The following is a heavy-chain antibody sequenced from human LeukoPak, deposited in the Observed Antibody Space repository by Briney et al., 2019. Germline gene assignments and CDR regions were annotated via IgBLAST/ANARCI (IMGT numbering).Heavy chain of an antibody. J-gene: IGHJ4*02. CDR3: ARGYYDSSGYNPYYFDY. V-gene: IGHV3-53*01. CDR1: GFTVSSNY. Sequence: GGSLRLSCAASGFTVSSNYMSWVRQAPGKGLEWVSVIYSGGRTYYADSVKGRFTISRDNSKNTLYLQMNSQRAEDTAVYYCARGYYDSSGYNPYYFDYWGQGTLVTVSS. CDR2: IYSGGRT. D-gene: IGHD3-22*01.